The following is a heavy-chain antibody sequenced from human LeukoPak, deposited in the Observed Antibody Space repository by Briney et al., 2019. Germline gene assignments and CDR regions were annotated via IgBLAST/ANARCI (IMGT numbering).Heavy chain of an antibody. D-gene: IGHD6-25*01. J-gene: IGHJ4*02. V-gene: IGHV3-30*02. CDR1: GFTFSSYG. CDR3: AKEYGYPYDY. Sequence: GGSLRLSCAASGFTFSSYGMHWVRQAPGMGLEWVAFIRYDGSNKYYADSVKGRFTISRDNSKNTLYLQMNSLRAEDTAVYHCAKEYGYPYDYWGQGTLVTVSS. CDR2: IRYDGSNK.